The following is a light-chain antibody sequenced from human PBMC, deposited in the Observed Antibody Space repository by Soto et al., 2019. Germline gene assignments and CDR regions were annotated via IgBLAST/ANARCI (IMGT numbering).Light chain of an antibody. CDR2: VNSDGSH. V-gene: IGLV4-69*01. Sequence: QPVLTQSPSASASLGASVKLTCTLSSWHSSYAIAWHQQQPEKGPRYLMKVNSDGSHSKGDGISDRFSGSSSGAERYLTISSLQSEDEADSYCQTWGTEGVFGGGTKVTVL. CDR1: SWHSSYA. J-gene: IGLJ2*01. CDR3: QTWGTEGV.